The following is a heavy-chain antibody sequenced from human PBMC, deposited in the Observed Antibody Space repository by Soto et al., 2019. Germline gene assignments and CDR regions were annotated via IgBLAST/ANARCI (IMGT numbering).Heavy chain of an antibody. J-gene: IGHJ6*02. CDR3: ARTDCSSTSCYNYYYYGVDV. CDR2: INPGNGDT. V-gene: IGHV1-3*01. Sequence: SVKVSCKTSGYSFTKYGLHWVRQAPGQRLEWMGWINPGNGDTKYSQKFQGRVAITRDTSATTAYMELSSLRSEDSAVFYCARTDCSSTSCYNYYYYGVDVWGQGTTVTVSS. D-gene: IGHD2-2*01. CDR1: GYSFTKYG.